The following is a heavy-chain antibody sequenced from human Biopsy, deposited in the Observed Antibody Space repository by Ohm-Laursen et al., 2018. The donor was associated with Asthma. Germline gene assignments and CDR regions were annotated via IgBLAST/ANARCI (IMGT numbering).Heavy chain of an antibody. CDR3: ARKAGSCISRTCYSLDF. Sequence: SVKVSCKSLGGTFNTYVIGWVRQAPGQGLEWMGGINSVFGTTTYPQKFQDRVTITADDSTSTVYMGLSSLRSEDTAVYYCARKAGSCISRTCYSLDFWGQGTLVTVSS. J-gene: IGHJ4*02. V-gene: IGHV1-69*13. D-gene: IGHD2-2*01. CDR2: INSVFGTT. CDR1: GGTFNTYV.